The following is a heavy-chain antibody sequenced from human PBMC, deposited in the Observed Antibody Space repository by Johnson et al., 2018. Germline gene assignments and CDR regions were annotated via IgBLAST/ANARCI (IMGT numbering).Heavy chain of an antibody. CDR3: AVSSGWYPEYFQH. D-gene: IGHD6-19*01. V-gene: IGHV3-23*04. Sequence: VQLVQSGGGLVQXGGSLRLXCAASGFTFSSYAMSWVRQAPGQGLEWVSAISGSGGSTYYADSVKGRFTISRDNAKNSLYLQMNSLRAEDTAVYYCAVSSGWYPEYFQHWGQGTLVTVSA. CDR1: GFTFSSYA. CDR2: ISGSGGST. J-gene: IGHJ1*01.